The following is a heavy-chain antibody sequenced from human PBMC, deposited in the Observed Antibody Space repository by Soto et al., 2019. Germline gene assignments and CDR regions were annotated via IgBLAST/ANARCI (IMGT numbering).Heavy chain of an antibody. Sequence: ALETHSLPCAVYCGSFSGYYGSRIRQPPGKGLEWIGEINHSGSTNYNPSLKSRVTISVDTSKNQFSLKLSSVTAADTAVYYCARVRITIFGVVIIPRYFDYWGQGTLVTVSS. V-gene: IGHV4-34*01. CDR2: INHSGST. D-gene: IGHD3-3*01. CDR3: ARVRITIFGVVIIPRYFDY. J-gene: IGHJ4*02. CDR1: CGSFSGYY.